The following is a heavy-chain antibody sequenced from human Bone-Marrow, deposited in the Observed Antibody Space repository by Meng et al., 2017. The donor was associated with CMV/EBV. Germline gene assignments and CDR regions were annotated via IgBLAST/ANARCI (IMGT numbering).Heavy chain of an antibody. CDR3: AIVVVIANWFDP. CDR1: GFTFSSYG. J-gene: IGHJ5*02. D-gene: IGHD3-22*01. V-gene: IGHV3-30*19. Sequence: GESLKISCAASGFTFSSYGMHWVRQAPGKGLEWVAVISYDGSNKYYADSVKGRFTISRDNSKNTLYLQMNSLRAEDTAVYYCAIVVVIANWFDPWGQGTLVTVSS. CDR2: ISYDGSNK.